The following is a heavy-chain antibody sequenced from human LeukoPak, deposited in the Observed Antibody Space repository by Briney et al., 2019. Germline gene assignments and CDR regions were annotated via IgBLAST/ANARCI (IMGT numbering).Heavy chain of an antibody. CDR2: IYPSDSDT. J-gene: IGHJ4*02. CDR3: ARRGGGWHDY. V-gene: IGHV5-51*01. CDR1: GSSFTNYW. Sequence: GESLKVSCKGSGSSFTNYWISWVRQMPGKGLEWMGIIYPSDSDTTYSPSFQGQVTIADDKSINTAYLQWSSLKASDTAIYYCARRGGGWHDYWGQGTLVTVSS. D-gene: IGHD6-19*01.